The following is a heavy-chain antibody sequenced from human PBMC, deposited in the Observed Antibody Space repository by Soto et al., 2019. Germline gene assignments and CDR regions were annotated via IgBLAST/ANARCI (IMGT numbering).Heavy chain of an antibody. CDR3: ARRVEKKMGYNWFDP. CDR2: IYPGDSDT. D-gene: IGHD6-13*01. J-gene: IGHJ5*02. CDR1: GYSFTSYW. Sequence: VESLKISCKGSGYSFTSYWIGWVRQMPGKGLEWMGIIYPGDSDTRYSPSFQGQVTISADKSISTAYLQWSSLKASDTAMYYCARRVEKKMGYNWFDPWCQGTLVTV. V-gene: IGHV5-51*01.